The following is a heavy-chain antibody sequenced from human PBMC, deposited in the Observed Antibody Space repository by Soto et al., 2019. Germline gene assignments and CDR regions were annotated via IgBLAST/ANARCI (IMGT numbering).Heavy chain of an antibody. CDR2: IYYSGST. D-gene: IGHD7-27*01. CDR1: DGSISSYH. Sequence: QVQLQESGPGLVKPSETLSLTCNVSDGSISSYHWSWIRQPPGKGLEWIGYIYYSGSTNYNPSLKSRVSISVDTSKRQSSLKMTSVTAADTAVYYCARGLGTSLDYWGQGTLVTVSS. J-gene: IGHJ4*02. CDR3: ARGLGTSLDY. V-gene: IGHV4-59*08.